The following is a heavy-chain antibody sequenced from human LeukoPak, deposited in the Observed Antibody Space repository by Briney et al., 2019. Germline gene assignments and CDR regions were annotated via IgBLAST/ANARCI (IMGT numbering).Heavy chain of an antibody. D-gene: IGHD1-26*01. J-gene: IGHJ4*02. V-gene: IGHV4-59*01. CDR2: IYYSGST. CDR3: ANSGSYYSHFDY. Sequence: SETLSLTCTVSGGSISSYYWSWIRQPPGKGLEWLGYIYYSGSTNYNPSLKSRVTISVDTSKNQFSLKLSSVTAADTAVYYCANSGSYYSHFDYWGQGTLVTVSS. CDR1: GGSISSYY.